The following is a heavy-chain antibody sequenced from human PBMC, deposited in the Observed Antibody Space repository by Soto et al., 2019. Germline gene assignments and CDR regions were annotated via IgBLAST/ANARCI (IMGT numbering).Heavy chain of an antibody. CDR3: ARAYYYDSSGYDAFDI. J-gene: IGHJ3*02. D-gene: IGHD3-22*01. CDR2: ISAYNGNT. Sequence: ASVKVSCKASGYTFTGYYMHWVRQAPGQGLEWMGWISAYNGNTNYAQKLQGRVTMTTDTSTSTAYMELRSLRSDDTAVYYCARAYYYDSSGYDAFDIWGQGTMVTVSS. CDR1: GYTFTGYY. V-gene: IGHV1-18*04.